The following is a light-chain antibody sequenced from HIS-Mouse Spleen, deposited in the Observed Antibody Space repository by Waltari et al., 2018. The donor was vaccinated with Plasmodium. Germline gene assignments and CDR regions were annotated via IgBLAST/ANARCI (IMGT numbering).Light chain of an antibody. CDR1: ALPKQY. CDR2: EDS. Sequence: SYELTQPPSVSVSPGQPARIPRSGDALPKQYAYWYPQKSGQAPGLVIYEDSKRPSGIPERFSGSSSGTMATLTISGAQVEDEADYYCYSTDSSGNHRVFGGGTKLTVL. J-gene: IGLJ3*02. V-gene: IGLV3-10*01. CDR3: YSTDSSGNHRV.